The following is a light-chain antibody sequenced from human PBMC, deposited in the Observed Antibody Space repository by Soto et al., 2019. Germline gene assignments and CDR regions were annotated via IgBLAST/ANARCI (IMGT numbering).Light chain of an antibody. CDR2: GNH. Sequence: VLTHPPSASGTPGQRVTLYLSGSNSYVGSNTVHWCQHLPGTAPKLLIYGNHQRPSRACDRFSGSTSGASASLSARGLRSEDESDYYCARWEACLNGYVFGNGTKVTVL. J-gene: IGLJ1*01. V-gene: IGLV1-44*01. CDR1: NSYVGSNT. CDR3: ARWEACLNGYV.